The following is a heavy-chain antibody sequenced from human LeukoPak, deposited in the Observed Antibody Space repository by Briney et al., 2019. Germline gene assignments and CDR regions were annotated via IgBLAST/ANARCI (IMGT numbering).Heavy chain of an antibody. D-gene: IGHD5-24*01. V-gene: IGHV4-61*01. CDR2: IYYSGNT. Sequence: PSETLSLTCTVSGCTVISGSYYWSWIRQPPGKGLEWIGYIYYSGNTNYNPSLKSRVSISMDTSKYQFSLKLTSMTAADTAVYYCAREDGYSQADYWGQGTLVTVSS. J-gene: IGHJ4*02. CDR1: GCTVISGSYY. CDR3: AREDGYSQADY.